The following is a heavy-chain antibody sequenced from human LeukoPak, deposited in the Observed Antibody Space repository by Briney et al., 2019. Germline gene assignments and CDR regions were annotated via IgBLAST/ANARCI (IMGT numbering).Heavy chain of an antibody. CDR2: ISSSGSTI. J-gene: IGHJ4*02. V-gene: IGHV3-48*03. Sequence: GGSLRLSCAASGFTFSSYEMNWVRQAPGKGLEWVSYISSSGSTIYYADSLKGRFPVSGDNPQNTLYRQMNILRSEHTPFYYCARERNYIAFDYWGQGTLVTVSS. CDR1: GFTFSSYE. D-gene: IGHD1-7*01. CDR3: ARERNYIAFDY.